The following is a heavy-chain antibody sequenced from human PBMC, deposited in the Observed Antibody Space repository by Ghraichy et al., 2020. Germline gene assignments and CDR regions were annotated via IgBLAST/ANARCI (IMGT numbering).Heavy chain of an antibody. D-gene: IGHD3-10*01. CDR2: MNANSGNT. CDR3: ARSRSGLCFQCKDF. Sequence: ASVKVSCKASGYTFTSYDINWVRQTTGQGLEWMGWMNANSGNTGYAQKFQDRVTMTRDTSISTAYMELSSLRSEDTAVYYCARSRSGLCFQCKDFWGQGTLVTVSS. J-gene: IGHJ4*02. V-gene: IGHV1-8*02. CDR1: GYTFTSYD.